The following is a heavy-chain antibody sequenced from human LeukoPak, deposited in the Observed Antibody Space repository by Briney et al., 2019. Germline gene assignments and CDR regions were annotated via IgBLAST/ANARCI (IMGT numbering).Heavy chain of an antibody. CDR1: GFTFSSDS. D-gene: IGHD3-16*02. J-gene: IGHJ4*02. Sequence: GGSLRLSCAAAGFTFSSDSMNWVRQAPGKGLEWVSYISSSISTIYYADSVKGRFTISRENAKNSLYLQMNSLRAEDTAVYYCARGMITFGGVIVIRPAPFDYWGQGTLVTVSS. V-gene: IGHV3-48*01. CDR2: ISSSISTI. CDR3: ARGMITFGGVIVIRPAPFDY.